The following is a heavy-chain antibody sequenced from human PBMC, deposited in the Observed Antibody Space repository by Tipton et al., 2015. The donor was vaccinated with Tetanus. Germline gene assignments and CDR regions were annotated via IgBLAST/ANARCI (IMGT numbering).Heavy chain of an antibody. D-gene: IGHD4-23*01. Sequence: SLRLSCAASGSTFSSYAMHWVRQAPGKGLEWVAVISYDGSNKYYADSVKGRFTISRDNSKNTLYLQMNSLRAEDTAVYYCAKLTTVVTPPYYYGMDVWGQGTTVTVSS. CDR2: ISYDGSNK. J-gene: IGHJ6*02. V-gene: IGHV3-30*04. CDR3: AKLTTVVTPPYYYGMDV. CDR1: GSTFSSYA.